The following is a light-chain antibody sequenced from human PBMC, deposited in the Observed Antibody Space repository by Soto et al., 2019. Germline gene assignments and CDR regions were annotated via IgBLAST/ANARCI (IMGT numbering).Light chain of an antibody. J-gene: IGLJ3*02. CDR3: YSYAGSYTWV. CDR2: DVT. Sequence: QSVLTQPRSVSGSPGQSVTISCTGSSSDVGGYNYVSWYQHHPGKAPKLMISDVTKRPSGVPDRFSGSKSGNTASLTISGLQAEDEADYYCYSYAGSYTWVLGGGTKVTVL. CDR1: SSDVGGYNY. V-gene: IGLV2-11*01.